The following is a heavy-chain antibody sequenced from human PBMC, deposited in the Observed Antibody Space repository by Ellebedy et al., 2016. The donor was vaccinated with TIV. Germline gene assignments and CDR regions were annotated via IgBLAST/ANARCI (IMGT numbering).Heavy chain of an antibody. CDR1: GGTFSHYA. Sequence: SVKVSCXASGGTFSHYANSWLRQAPGHCLEWTGGIIPIFGPANYAQKFQGRVTITADKSTSTAYMELSSLRSEDTAVYYCASEFDIVVVPAIKGYYYYGMDVWGQGTTVTVSS. CDR3: ASEFDIVVVPAIKGYYYYGMDV. J-gene: IGHJ6*02. D-gene: IGHD2-2*01. V-gene: IGHV1-69*06. CDR2: IIPIFGPA.